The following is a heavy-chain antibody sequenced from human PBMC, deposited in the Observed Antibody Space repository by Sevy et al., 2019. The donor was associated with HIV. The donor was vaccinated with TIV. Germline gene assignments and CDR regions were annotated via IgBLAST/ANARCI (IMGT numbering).Heavy chain of an antibody. CDR1: GGSVSSGSYY. CDR2: IYYSGST. CDR3: ARGGVGEGSGWSDLSGIFDY. D-gene: IGHD6-19*01. Sequence: SETLSLTCTVSGGSVSSGSYYWSWIRQPPGKGLEWIGYIYYSGSTNYHPSLKSRVTISVDTSKNRFSMKLSSVTAADTAVYYCARGGVGEGSGWSDLSGIFDYWGQGTLVTVSS. V-gene: IGHV4-61*01. J-gene: IGHJ4*02.